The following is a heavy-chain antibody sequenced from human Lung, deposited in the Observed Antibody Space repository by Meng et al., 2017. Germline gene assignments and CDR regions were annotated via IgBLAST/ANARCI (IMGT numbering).Heavy chain of an antibody. V-gene: IGHV4-61*02. Sequence: LQVSGPGLGKPPQTLSLPCTFSGGSISRGSYYWSWIRQPAGKGLEWIGRIYTSGSTNYNPSLKSRVTISVDTSKNQFSLKLSSVTAADTAVYYCARVSYGGPMDYWGQGTLVTVSS. CDR2: IYTSGST. J-gene: IGHJ4*02. D-gene: IGHD4-23*01. CDR3: ARVSYGGPMDY. CDR1: GGSISRGSYY.